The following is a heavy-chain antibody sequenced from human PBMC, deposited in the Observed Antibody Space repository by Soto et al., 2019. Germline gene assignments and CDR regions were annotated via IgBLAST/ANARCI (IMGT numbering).Heavy chain of an antibody. J-gene: IGHJ4*02. Sequence: QITLKESGPTLVKPTQTLTLTCTFSGFSLRSSEVGVGWIRQPPGKALEWLALIYWNDYKPYNPSLQRRLTITKATSKNPVVLTMSNTDPVDTATYYCAHRRVPATLDCFDYWGQGILVTVSS. CDR1: GFSLRSSEVG. CDR3: AHRRVPATLDCFDY. D-gene: IGHD1-26*01. CDR2: IYWNDYK. V-gene: IGHV2-5*01.